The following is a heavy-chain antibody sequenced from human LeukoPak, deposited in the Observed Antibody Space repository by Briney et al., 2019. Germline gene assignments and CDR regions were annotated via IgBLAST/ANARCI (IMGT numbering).Heavy chain of an antibody. J-gene: IGHJ4*02. V-gene: IGHV3-7*01. Sequence: GGSLRLSCAASGFTFSSHWMSWVRQAPGKGLEWVANIKQDGSEKYYVDSVKGRFTISRDNAKNSLYLQMNSLRAEDTAVYYCARAAVEMATIDFDYWGQGTLVTVSS. D-gene: IGHD5-24*01. CDR3: ARAAVEMATIDFDY. CDR1: GFTFSSHW. CDR2: IKQDGSEK.